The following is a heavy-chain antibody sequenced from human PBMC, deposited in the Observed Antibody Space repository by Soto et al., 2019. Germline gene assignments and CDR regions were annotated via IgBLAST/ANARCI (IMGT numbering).Heavy chain of an antibody. Sequence: PSETLSLTCTVSGGTISSGGYYWSWIRHHQEKGLEWIGDIYYSGSTYYNPSLKSRVTISVHTSKNQFSLKLSSVTAADTAVYYCARVDYYESSGYLNYFEYWGQGTLVTVSS. J-gene: IGHJ4*02. D-gene: IGHD3-22*01. V-gene: IGHV4-31*03. CDR2: IYYSGST. CDR1: GGTISSGGYY. CDR3: ARVDYYESSGYLNYFEY.